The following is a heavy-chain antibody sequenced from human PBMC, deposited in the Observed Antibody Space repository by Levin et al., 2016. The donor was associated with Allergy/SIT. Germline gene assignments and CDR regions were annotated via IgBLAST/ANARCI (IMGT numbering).Heavy chain of an antibody. Sequence: SLKISCAASGFTFDDYAMHWVRQAPGKGLEWVSGISWNSGSIGYADSVKGRFTISRDNAKNSLYLQMNSLRAEDTALYYCAKDIRVDILTGYYDYWGQGTLVTVSS. D-gene: IGHD3-9*01. V-gene: IGHV3-9*01. CDR1: GFTFDDYA. J-gene: IGHJ4*02. CDR3: AKDIRVDILTGYYDY. CDR2: ISWNSGSI.